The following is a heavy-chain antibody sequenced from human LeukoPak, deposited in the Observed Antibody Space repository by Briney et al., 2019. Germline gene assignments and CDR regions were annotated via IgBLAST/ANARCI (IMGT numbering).Heavy chain of an antibody. Sequence: ASVKVSCKASVGTFSSYAISWVRQAPGQGLEWMGGIIPIFCTANYAQKFQGRVAITTDEAPRTVYMGLSSLRSEDTAVYYCARVNLPRYCRSTSCYRGEYYYYYMDVWGKGTTVTVSS. CDR1: VGTFSSYA. V-gene: IGHV1-69*05. J-gene: IGHJ6*03. CDR2: IIPIFCTA. D-gene: IGHD2-2*02. CDR3: ARVNLPRYCRSTSCYRGEYYYYYMDV.